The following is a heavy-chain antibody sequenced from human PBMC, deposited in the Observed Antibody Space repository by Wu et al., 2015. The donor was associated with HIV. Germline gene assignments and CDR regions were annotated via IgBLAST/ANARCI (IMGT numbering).Heavy chain of an antibody. Sequence: QVQLVQSGAEVKKPGASAKVSCKASGYTFTGYYMHWVRQAPGQGLEWMGWINPNSGGTNYAQKFQGRVTMTRDTSISTAYMELSRLRSDDTAVYYCARAGSNTIRGSYYNPLPYWGQGTLVTVSS. CDR1: GYTFTGYY. V-gene: IGHV1-2*02. J-gene: IGHJ4*02. CDR3: ARAGSNTIRGSYYNPLPY. D-gene: IGHD1-26*01. CDR2: INPNSGGT.